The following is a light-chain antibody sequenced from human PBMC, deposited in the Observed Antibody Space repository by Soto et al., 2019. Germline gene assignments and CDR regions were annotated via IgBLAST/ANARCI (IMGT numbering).Light chain of an antibody. CDR3: QHYGYSQWT. CDR2: RVY. J-gene: IGKJ1*01. CDR1: QTGNNNY. V-gene: IGKV3-20*01. Sequence: IVLTQSPGTLSLSPGERATLSCRASQTGNNNYLAWYQHKSGQAPRLLIYRVYTRASGIPDRFSGSRSGTEFTPTITRLEPEDSAVYFCQHYGYSQWTFGQGTKVEIK.